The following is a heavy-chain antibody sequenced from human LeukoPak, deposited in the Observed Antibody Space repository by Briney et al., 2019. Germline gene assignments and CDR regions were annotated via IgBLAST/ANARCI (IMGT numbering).Heavy chain of an antibody. D-gene: IGHD1-26*01. J-gene: IGHJ4*02. CDR3: ARLRSGSFDY. CDR2: IYYSGST. CDR1: GGSISSSSYY. V-gene: IGHV4-39*01. Sequence: SETLSLTCTVSGGSISSSSYYWGWIRQPPGKGLEWIGSIYYSGSTYYNPSLKSRVTISVDTSKNQFSLKLSSVTAADTAVYYCARLRSGSFDYWGQGTLVTVSS.